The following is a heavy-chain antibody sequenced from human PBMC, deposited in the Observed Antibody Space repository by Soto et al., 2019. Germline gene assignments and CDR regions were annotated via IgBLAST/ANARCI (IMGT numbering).Heavy chain of an antibody. D-gene: IGHD3-10*01. CDR2: ISYDGSNK. CDR3: AKTGSGSYYAY. CDR1: GFTFSSYG. Sequence: QVQLVESGGGVVQPGRSLRLSCAASGFTFSSYGMHWVRQAPGKGLEWVAVISYDGSNKYYADSVKGRFTISRDNSKNTLYLQMNSMRAEDTAVYYCAKTGSGSYYAYWGQGTLVTVSS. V-gene: IGHV3-30*18. J-gene: IGHJ4*02.